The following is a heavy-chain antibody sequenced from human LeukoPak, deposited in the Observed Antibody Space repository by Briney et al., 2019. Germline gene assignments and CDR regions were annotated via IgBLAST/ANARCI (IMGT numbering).Heavy chain of an antibody. J-gene: IGHJ4*02. D-gene: IGHD3-10*01. Sequence: PGGSLRLSCAASGFTFSSYAMSWVRQAPGKGLEWVSAISGSGGSTYYADSVKGRFTISRDNSKNTLYLQMNSLRAEDTAVYYCARGVGMSYSGSGNYYRHWGQGSLVTVSS. V-gene: IGHV3-23*01. CDR1: GFTFSSYA. CDR3: ARGVGMSYSGSGNYYRH. CDR2: ISGSGGST.